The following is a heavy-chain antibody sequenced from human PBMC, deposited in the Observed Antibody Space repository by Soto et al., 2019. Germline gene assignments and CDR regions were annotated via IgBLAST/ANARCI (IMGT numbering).Heavy chain of an antibody. J-gene: IGHJ4*02. D-gene: IGHD4-17*01. Sequence: SETLSLTCTVSGGSIGGSSYSWGWIRQPPGKGLEWIGSVYYSGSTYYNPSLESRVTISVDTSKNQFSLKLSSVTAADTAVYYCATMTTVTTTLFDYWGQGTLVTVSS. CDR3: ATMTTVTTTLFDY. CDR2: VYYSGST. CDR1: GGSIGGSSYS. V-gene: IGHV4-39*07.